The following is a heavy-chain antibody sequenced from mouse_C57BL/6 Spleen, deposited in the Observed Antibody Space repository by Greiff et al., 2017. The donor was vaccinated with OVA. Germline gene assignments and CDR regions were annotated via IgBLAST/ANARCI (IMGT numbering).Heavy chain of an antibody. CDR3: ARTGDGYYMGFAY. J-gene: IGHJ3*01. Sequence: EVKLVESGPELVKPGASVKISCKASGYSFTDYNMNWVKQSNGKSLEWIGVINPNYGTTSYNQKFKGKATLTVDQSSSTAYMQLNSLTSEDSAVYYCARTGDGYYMGFAYWGQGTLVTVSA. V-gene: IGHV1-39*01. CDR1: GYSFTDYN. CDR2: INPNYGTT. D-gene: IGHD2-3*01.